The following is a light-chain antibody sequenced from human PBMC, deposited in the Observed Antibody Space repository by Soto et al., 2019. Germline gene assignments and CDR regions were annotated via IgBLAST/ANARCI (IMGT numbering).Light chain of an antibody. CDR2: TAS. J-gene: IGKJ1*01. CDR1: QGISDY. Sequence: DIRMTQSPSSLSASVGDTVTIACRASQGISDYLSWFQHKPGEAPKLLIYTASSLQGGVPLRFSGAGSRSDFSLTISGLQPEDSETYYCQQNYNFPWTLGRGTKVDIX. V-gene: IGKV1-39*01. CDR3: QQNYNFPWT.